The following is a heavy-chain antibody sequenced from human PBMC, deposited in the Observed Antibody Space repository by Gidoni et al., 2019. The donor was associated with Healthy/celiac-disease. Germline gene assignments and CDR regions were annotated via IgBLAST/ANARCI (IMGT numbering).Heavy chain of an antibody. CDR2: INHSGST. D-gene: IGHD6-19*01. Sequence: QVQLQQWGAGLLKPSETLSLTCAVYGGSFSGYYWSWIRQPPGKGLEWIGEINHSGSTNYNPSLKSRVTISVDTSKNQFSLKLSSVTAADTAVYYCARGKQWLVDYGMDVWGQGTTVTVSS. CDR1: GGSFSGYY. CDR3: ARGKQWLVDYGMDV. V-gene: IGHV4-34*01. J-gene: IGHJ6*02.